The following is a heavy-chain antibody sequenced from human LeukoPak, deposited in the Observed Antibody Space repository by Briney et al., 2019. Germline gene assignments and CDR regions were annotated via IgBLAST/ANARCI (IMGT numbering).Heavy chain of an antibody. V-gene: IGHV3-21*01. J-gene: IGHJ4*02. CDR1: GFTFSSYS. D-gene: IGHD4-17*01. Sequence: GGSLRLSCSASGFTFSSYSMNWVRQAPGKGLEWVSSISSSSSYIYYADSVKGRFTISRDNAKNSLYLQMNSLRAEDTAVYYCARPHDYGDYEGFGYWGQGTLVTVSS. CDR2: ISSSSSYI. CDR3: ARPHDYGDYEGFGY.